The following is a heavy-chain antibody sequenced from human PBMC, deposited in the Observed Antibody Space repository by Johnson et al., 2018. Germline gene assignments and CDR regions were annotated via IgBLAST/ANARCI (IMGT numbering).Heavy chain of an antibody. J-gene: IGHJ4*02. D-gene: IGHD4/OR15-4a*01. CDR2: IRSKPYGGAT. V-gene: IGHV3-49*03. CDR1: GFIFGDYA. CDR3: ARGLTAGY. Sequence: EVQLVESGGGLVQPGRSLRLSCAASGFIFGDYAMNWFRQAPGKGLEWVGFIRSKPYGGATQYAASVKGRFTISRDDSKTIAYLQMTSLKTEDTAVYYCARGLTAGYWGQGTLVTVSS.